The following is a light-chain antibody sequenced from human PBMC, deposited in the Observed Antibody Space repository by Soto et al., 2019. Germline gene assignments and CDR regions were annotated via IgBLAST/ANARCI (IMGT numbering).Light chain of an antibody. Sequence: EIVLTQSPGTLSLSPGERATLSRRASQSVSSSFLAWYQEKPGQAPRLLIYDVFNRATGIPDRFSGSGSGTEFTLTISRLEPEDFAVYYCQQYGSSPYTFGQGSKLEIK. CDR1: QSVSSSF. CDR2: DVF. CDR3: QQYGSSPYT. V-gene: IGKV3-20*01. J-gene: IGKJ2*01.